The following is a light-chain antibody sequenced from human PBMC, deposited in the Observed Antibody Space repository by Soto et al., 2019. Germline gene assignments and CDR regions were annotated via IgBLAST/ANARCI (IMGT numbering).Light chain of an antibody. Sequence: QSVLTQPPSVSGAPGQRVTISCTGTSSNIGAGYDVHWYQHLPGKAPKLMIYQVTIRPSGISNRFSGSKSGNTASLTISGLQAEDEADYYCTSFSSSTSLYVFGTGTKVTV. CDR3: TSFSSSTSLYV. CDR2: QVT. V-gene: IGLV1-40*01. J-gene: IGLJ1*01. CDR1: SSNIGAGYD.